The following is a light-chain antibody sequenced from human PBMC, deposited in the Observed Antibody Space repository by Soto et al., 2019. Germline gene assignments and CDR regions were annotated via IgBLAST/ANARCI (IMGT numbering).Light chain of an antibody. CDR3: KQYNSYSWT. J-gene: IGKJ1*01. CDR2: DAS. CDR1: QSISSW. V-gene: IGKV1-5*01. Sequence: DIQMTQSPSSLYASVGDRVTLTCRASQSISSWLAWYQQKPGKAPKLLIYDASSLESGVPSRFSGSGSGTEFTLTISSLQPDEFATYYCKQYNSYSWTFGQGTKVDI.